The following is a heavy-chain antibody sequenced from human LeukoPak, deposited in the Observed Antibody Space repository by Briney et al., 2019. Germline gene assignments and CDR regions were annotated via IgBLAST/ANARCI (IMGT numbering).Heavy chain of an antibody. CDR1: GFTFGSYS. CDR2: ISSSSSYI. Sequence: GGSLRLSCAASGFTFGSYSMNWVRQAPGKGLEWVSSISSSSSYIYYADSVKGRFTISRDNAKNSLYLQMNSLRAEDTAVYYCARGRGYSYGYTTQYYFDYWGQGTLVTVSS. D-gene: IGHD5-18*01. V-gene: IGHV3-21*01. CDR3: ARGRGYSYGYTTQYYFDY. J-gene: IGHJ4*02.